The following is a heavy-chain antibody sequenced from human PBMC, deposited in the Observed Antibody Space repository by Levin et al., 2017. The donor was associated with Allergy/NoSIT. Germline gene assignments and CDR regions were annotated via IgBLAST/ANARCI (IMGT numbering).Heavy chain of an antibody. CDR3: ARNWRSAFDI. J-gene: IGHJ3*02. CDR2: IKQDGTEK. D-gene: IGHD2-8*02. V-gene: IGHV3-7*04. CDR1: GFSFSSYW. Sequence: LSLPCAASGFSFSSYWMSWVRQAPGKGLEWVANIKQDGTEKYYVDSVKGRFAISKDNPKNSVSLYMTSLRVEDTAVYYCARNWRSAFDIWGQGTVVTVSS.